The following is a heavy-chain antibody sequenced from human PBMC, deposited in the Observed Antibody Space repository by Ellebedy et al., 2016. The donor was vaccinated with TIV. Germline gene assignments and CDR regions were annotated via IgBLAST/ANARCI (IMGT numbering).Heavy chain of an antibody. CDR2: ISGSGGST. CDR3: AKDRYGDYVVYFDY. J-gene: IGHJ4*02. D-gene: IGHD4-17*01. V-gene: IGHV3-23*01. Sequence: GESLKISCAASGFTFSSYAMSWARQAPGKGLEWVSAISGSGGSTYYADSVKGRFTISRDNSKNTLYLQMNSLRAEDTAVYYCAKDRYGDYVVYFDYWGQGTLVTVSS. CDR1: GFTFSSYA.